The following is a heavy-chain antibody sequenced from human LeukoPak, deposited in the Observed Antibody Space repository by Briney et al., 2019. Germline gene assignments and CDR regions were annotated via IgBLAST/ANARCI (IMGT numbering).Heavy chain of an antibody. D-gene: IGHD3-22*01. V-gene: IGHV4-39*01. CDR1: DGSISSSSYY. J-gene: IGHJ4*02. CDR2: VYYSGST. CDR3: ARRVDSSGYFYYFDY. Sequence: SETLSLTCTVSDGSISSSSYYWGWIRQPPGKGLEWIGSVYYSGSTYYNPSLKSRVTISVDTSKNQFSLKLSSVTAADTAVYYCARRVDSSGYFYYFDYWGQGTLVTVSS.